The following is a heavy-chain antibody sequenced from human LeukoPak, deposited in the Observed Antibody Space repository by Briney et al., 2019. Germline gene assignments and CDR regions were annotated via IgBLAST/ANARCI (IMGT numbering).Heavy chain of an antibody. D-gene: IGHD4-11*01. J-gene: IGHJ6*03. CDR3: AREVNYYFYLDV. Sequence: GGSLRLSCAASGLSFSDYTFHWVREAPGNGLEWLAVISDGGANTYYANSVKGRFTVSRDNSKNTLYLQMTSLRAEDTAVYFCAREVNYYFYLDVWGTGTTVAVS. CDR2: ISDGGANT. V-gene: IGHV3-30*01. CDR1: GLSFSDYT.